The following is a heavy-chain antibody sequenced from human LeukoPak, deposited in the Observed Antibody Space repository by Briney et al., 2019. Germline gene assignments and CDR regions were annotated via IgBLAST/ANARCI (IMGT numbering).Heavy chain of an antibody. D-gene: IGHD2-2*01. CDR1: GYTFTDYY. CDR3: ARANALYCSSTSCLFDY. CDR2: INPNSGGT. Sequence: ASVKVSCKASGYTFTDYYIHWVRQAPGQGLEWMAWINPNSGGTYYAQNFHDRITLTRDTSISTAYMELSGLRSDDTAIYYCARANALYCSSTSCLFDYWARAPWSPSPQ. V-gene: IGHV1-2*02. J-gene: IGHJ4*02.